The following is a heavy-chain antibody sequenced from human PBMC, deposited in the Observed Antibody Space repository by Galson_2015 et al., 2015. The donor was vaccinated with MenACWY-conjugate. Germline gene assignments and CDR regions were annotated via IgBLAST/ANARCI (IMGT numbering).Heavy chain of an antibody. CDR3: ARGAGVPSSGWIDY. Sequence: SLRLSCAASGFTFSRYWMSWVRQAPGKGLEWVANMNQDGSDRYYVDSVKVRFTISRDNAKNSLYLQVNSLRAEDTAVYYCARGAGVPSSGWIDYWGQGTLVTVSS. J-gene: IGHJ4*02. D-gene: IGHD6-25*01. CDR2: MNQDGSDR. CDR1: GFTFSRYW. V-gene: IGHV3-7*03.